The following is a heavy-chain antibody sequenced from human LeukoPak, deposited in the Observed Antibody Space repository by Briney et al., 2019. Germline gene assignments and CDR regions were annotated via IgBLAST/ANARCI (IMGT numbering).Heavy chain of an antibody. CDR3: ARAGDGYNSGAFDI. J-gene: IGHJ3*02. D-gene: IGHD5-24*01. CDR1: GYTFTSYG. V-gene: IGHV1-18*01. CDR2: ISAYNGNT. Sequence: ASVKVSCKASGYTFTSYGISWVRQAPGQGLEWMGWISAYNGNTNYAQKLQGRVTMTTDTSTSTAYMELSRLRSDDTAVYYCARAGDGYNSGAFDIWGQGTMVTVSS.